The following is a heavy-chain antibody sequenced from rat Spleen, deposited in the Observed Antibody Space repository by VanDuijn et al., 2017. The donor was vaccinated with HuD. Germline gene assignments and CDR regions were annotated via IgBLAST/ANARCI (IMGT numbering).Heavy chain of an antibody. CDR2: ISYSGST. J-gene: IGHJ2*01. D-gene: IGHD1-5*01. V-gene: IGHV3-1*01. CDR3: ARAPNIGTTLFDY. Sequence: EVQLQESGPGLVKPSQSLSLTCSVTGYSITSNYWGWIRKFPGNKMEWIGHISYSGSTSYNPSLKSRISITRDTSKNQFFLQLNAVTTEDTATYYCARAPNIGTTLFDYWGQGVMVTVSS. CDR1: GYSITSNY.